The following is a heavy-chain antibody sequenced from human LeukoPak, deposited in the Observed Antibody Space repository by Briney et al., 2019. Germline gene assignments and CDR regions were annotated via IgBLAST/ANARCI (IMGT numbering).Heavy chain of an antibody. CDR2: INPNSGGT. CDR3: ARKIAVAAYLYFQH. Sequence: ASVKVSCKASGYTFTGYYMHWVRQAPGQGLEWMGWINPNSGGTNYAQKFQGRVTMTRDTSISTAYMELSRLRSDDTAVYYCARKIAVAAYLYFQHWGQGTLATVSS. CDR1: GYTFTGYY. D-gene: IGHD6-19*01. J-gene: IGHJ1*01. V-gene: IGHV1-2*02.